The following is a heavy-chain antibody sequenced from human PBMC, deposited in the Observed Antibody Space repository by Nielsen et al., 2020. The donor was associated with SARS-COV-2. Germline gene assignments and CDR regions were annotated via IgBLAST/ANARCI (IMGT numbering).Heavy chain of an antibody. CDR3: VRDSSVVIWSGYPVD. J-gene: IGHJ4*02. CDR1: GFTFSSYA. Sequence: GESLKISCAASGFTFSSYAMSWVRQAPGKGLEWVSAISGSGGSTYYADSVKGRFTISRDNAKNSLYLQMNSLRAEDTAVYYCVRDSSVVIWSGYPVDWGKGTLVTVSS. CDR2: ISGSGGST. D-gene: IGHD3-3*01. V-gene: IGHV3-23*01.